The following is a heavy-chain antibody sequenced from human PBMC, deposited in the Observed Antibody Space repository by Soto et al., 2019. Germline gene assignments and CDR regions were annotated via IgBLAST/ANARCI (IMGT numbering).Heavy chain of an antibody. CDR2: IDPKNGGT. CDR3: ARDDYGIYPY. J-gene: IGHJ4*02. D-gene: IGHD1-26*01. CDR1: GYTVTDYY. Sequence: QVQLVQSGTEVKKPGASVKVSCTASGYTVTDYYIHWVRQAPGQGREWMGWIDPKNGGTIYAQKFQDRVTMTRDTSISTAYMDLSRLTSDDTALYYCARDDYGIYPYWGQGTLVTVSS. V-gene: IGHV1-2*02.